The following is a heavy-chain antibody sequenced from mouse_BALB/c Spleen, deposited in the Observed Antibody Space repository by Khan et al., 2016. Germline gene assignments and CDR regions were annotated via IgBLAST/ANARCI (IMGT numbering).Heavy chain of an antibody. CDR1: GFNIKATY. V-gene: IGHV14-3*02. CDR3: ARSTDY. Sequence: VQLQQSGAELVKPGASVKLSCTASGFNIKATYMHWVKQRPEQGLEWIGRINPANGNTKYDPNFQGKPTIPAAQSSNTAYLQLSSLTSEDTAVYYCARSTDYSGQGTTLTVSS. J-gene: IGHJ2*01. CDR2: INPANGNT.